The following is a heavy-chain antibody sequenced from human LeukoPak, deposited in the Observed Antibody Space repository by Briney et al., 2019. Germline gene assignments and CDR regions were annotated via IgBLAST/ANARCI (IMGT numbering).Heavy chain of an antibody. CDR1: GFIFRSYE. Sequence: GGSLRLSCAASGFIFRSYEMNWVRQAPRKGLEWVSYISSGNSNIYYADSVKGRFTISRDNAKNSLYLQMNSLRAEDTAVYYCARHQWELLTSFWFDTWGQGTLVTVSS. D-gene: IGHD1-26*01. J-gene: IGHJ5*02. CDR3: ARHQWELLTSFWFDT. CDR2: ISSGNSNI. V-gene: IGHV3-48*01.